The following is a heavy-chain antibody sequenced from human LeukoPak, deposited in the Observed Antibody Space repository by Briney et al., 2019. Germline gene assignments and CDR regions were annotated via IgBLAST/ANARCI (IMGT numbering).Heavy chain of an antibody. Sequence: PSETLSLTCIVSGGSISSYYWSWIRQPPGKGLEWIGYIYYSGSTNYNPSLKSQVTISVDTSKNQFSLKLSSVTAADTAVYYCASQVGYSYGFDYWGQGTLVTVSS. CDR3: ASQVGYSYGFDY. CDR1: GGSISSYY. CDR2: IYYSGST. V-gene: IGHV4-59*08. J-gene: IGHJ4*02. D-gene: IGHD5-18*01.